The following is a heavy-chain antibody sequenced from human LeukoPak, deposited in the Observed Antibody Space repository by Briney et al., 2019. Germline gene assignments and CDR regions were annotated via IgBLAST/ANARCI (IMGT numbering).Heavy chain of an antibody. CDR1: GFTFSIYA. Sequence: GGSLRLSCAASGFTFSIYAMSWVRQAPGKGLEWVSGISGSGDSTYYADSVKGRFTISRDNSKNTLYLQMNSLRAEDTAVYYCAKGRVVVATPTHFDYWGQGTLVTVSS. CDR3: AKGRVVVATPTHFDY. D-gene: IGHD5-12*01. J-gene: IGHJ4*02. CDR2: ISGSGDST. V-gene: IGHV3-23*01.